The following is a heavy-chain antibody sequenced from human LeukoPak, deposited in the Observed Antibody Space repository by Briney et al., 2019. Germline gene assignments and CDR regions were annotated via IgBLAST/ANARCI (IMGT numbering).Heavy chain of an antibody. Sequence: GGSLRLSCAASGFTFSSYAMSWVRQAPGKGLEWVSGISGSGGSTYYADSVKGRFTISRDNAKNSLYLQMNSLRAEDTAVYYCATLRDRGSGWYEDFEDYWGQGTLVTVSS. V-gene: IGHV3-23*01. D-gene: IGHD6-19*01. J-gene: IGHJ4*02. CDR3: ATLRDRGSGWYEDFEDY. CDR1: GFTFSSYA. CDR2: ISGSGGST.